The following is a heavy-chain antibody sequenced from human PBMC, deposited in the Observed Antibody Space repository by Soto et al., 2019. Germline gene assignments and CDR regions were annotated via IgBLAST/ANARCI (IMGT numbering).Heavy chain of an antibody. J-gene: IGHJ4*02. CDR2: IYYRGST. Sequence: ASETLSLTCTVSGGSIRSGDNYWSWIRQTPGKGLEWIGYIYYRGSTYYNQSLKSRVTISVDTSMNQFSLTLTSVTAADTAVYYCARDTITPGYFDSWGPGTLVTVSS. D-gene: IGHD4-4*01. V-gene: IGHV4-30-4*01. CDR3: ARDTITPGYFDS. CDR1: GGSIRSGDNY.